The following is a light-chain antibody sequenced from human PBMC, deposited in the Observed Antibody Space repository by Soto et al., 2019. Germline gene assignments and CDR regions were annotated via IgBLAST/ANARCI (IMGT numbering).Light chain of an antibody. CDR3: QQSYSTPIT. CDR2: KAS. CDR1: QTISSW. Sequence: DIHRAHSPSTLSASWGDIVTITCRASQTISSWLAWYQQKPGKAPKLLIYKASTLKSGVPSRFSGSGSGTEFTLTISSLQPEDFATYYCQQSYSTPITLGQGTRLEIK. J-gene: IGKJ5*01. V-gene: IGKV1-5*03.